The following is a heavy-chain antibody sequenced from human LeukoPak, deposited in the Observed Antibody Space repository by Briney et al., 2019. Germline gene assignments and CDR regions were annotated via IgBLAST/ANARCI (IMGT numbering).Heavy chain of an antibody. Sequence: PGGSLRLSCVASGFTFSNSWMSWVRQAPGKGLEWVANIKEDGSEKYYVDSVKGRFTISRDNAKNSLYLQMNSLRAEDTAVYYCARVVAQWLVQRLDYFDYWGQGTLVTVSS. J-gene: IGHJ4*02. CDR1: GFTFSNSW. D-gene: IGHD6-19*01. CDR2: IKEDGSEK. CDR3: ARVVAQWLVQRLDYFDY. V-gene: IGHV3-7*01.